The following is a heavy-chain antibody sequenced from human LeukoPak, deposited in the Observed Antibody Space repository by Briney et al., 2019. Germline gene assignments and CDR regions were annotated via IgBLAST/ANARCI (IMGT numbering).Heavy chain of an antibody. J-gene: IGHJ4*02. CDR3: ARDPGSSAFDL. D-gene: IGHD1-14*01. CDR2: INRDSSVK. CDR1: GLNLTSLW. V-gene: IGHV3-7*01. Sequence: GESLTLSCAAPGLNLTSLWMRWVRQTPEKGLELVANINRDSSVKNYVDTVKGRFTISRNNPNKSLFLELNSLRADDSAGFYGARDPGSSAFDLWGQGSLVTVST.